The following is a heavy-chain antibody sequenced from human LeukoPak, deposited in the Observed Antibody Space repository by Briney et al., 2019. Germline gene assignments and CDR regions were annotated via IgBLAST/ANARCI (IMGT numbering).Heavy chain of an antibody. Sequence: SVKVSCKASGFTFTSSAVQWVRQARGQRLEWIGWIVVGSGNTNYAQKFQERVTITRDMSTSTAYMELSSLRSEDTAVYYCAAGITIFGVPRDAFDIWGQGTMVTVSS. V-gene: IGHV1-58*01. CDR1: GFTFTSSA. D-gene: IGHD3-3*01. CDR2: IVVGSGNT. J-gene: IGHJ3*02. CDR3: AAGITIFGVPRDAFDI.